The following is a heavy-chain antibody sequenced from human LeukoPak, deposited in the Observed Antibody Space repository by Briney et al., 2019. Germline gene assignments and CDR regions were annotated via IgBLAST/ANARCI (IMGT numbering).Heavy chain of an antibody. J-gene: IGHJ5*02. D-gene: IGHD6-13*01. Sequence: SETLSLTCTVSGGSISSSSYCWDWIRQPPGKGLEWIGNLYDSGSTHYNPSLRSRVTISADTSKNQFSLKLSSVTAADTAVYYCARDPYSSSLGFDPWGQGTLVTVSS. CDR2: LYDSGST. CDR1: GGSISSSSYC. V-gene: IGHV4-39*02. CDR3: ARDPYSSSLGFDP.